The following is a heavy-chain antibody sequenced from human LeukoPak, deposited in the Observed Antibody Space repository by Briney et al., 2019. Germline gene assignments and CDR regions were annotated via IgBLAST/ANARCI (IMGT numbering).Heavy chain of an antibody. CDR2: IYYSGST. J-gene: IGHJ5*02. CDR1: GGSISSYY. D-gene: IGHD4-23*01. Sequence: KPSETLSLTCTVSGGSISSYYWSWIRQPPGKGLEWIGYIYYSGSTNYNPSLKSRVTISVDTSKNQFSLELSSVTAADTAVYYCARDVGNFNWFDPWGQGTLVTVSS. V-gene: IGHV4-59*01. CDR3: ARDVGNFNWFDP.